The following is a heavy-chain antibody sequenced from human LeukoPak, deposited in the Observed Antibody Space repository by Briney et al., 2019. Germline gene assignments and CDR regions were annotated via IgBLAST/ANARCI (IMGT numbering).Heavy chain of an antibody. Sequence: SETLSLTCTVSGGSISSYYWSWIRQPAGKGLEWIGRIYTIGSTNYNPSLKSRSTMSVDTSTNQFSRNLRSLTPATPAGYYCARGIMKYYFDYWGQGTMVSVCS. J-gene: IGHJ4*02. CDR1: GGSISSYY. CDR2: IYTIGST. D-gene: IGHD1-14*01. V-gene: IGHV4-4*07. CDR3: ARGIMKYYFDY.